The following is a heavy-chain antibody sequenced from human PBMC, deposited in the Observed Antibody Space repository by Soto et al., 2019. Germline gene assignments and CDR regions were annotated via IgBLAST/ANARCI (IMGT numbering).Heavy chain of an antibody. CDR3: ATYHVDDWESERHRY. J-gene: IGHJ4*02. D-gene: IGHD3-16*01. CDR2: INQDGSVE. Sequence: EVQLVESGGDLVQPGGSPRLSCAASGFTFRAYLMSWVRQAPGKGLDWVANINQDGSVEYYADSVQGRFTNSRDNAKNSLYLHMNSLRAEDTAVYYCATYHVDDWESERHRYWGPGTLVTVSS. V-gene: IGHV3-7*01. CDR1: GFTFRAYL.